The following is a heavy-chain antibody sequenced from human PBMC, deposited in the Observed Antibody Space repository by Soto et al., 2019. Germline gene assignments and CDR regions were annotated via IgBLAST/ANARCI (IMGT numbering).Heavy chain of an antibody. V-gene: IGHV3-64*02. J-gene: IGHJ6*02. Sequence: PGGSLRLSCAASGFTFSSYAMHWVRQAPGKGLEYVAAISTNGGTTNYADSVKGRFTVSRDNSKNTLYLQMGNLRAEDMAVYYCARSSGYYAYYYNGMDVWGQGTTVTVSS. CDR1: GFTFSSYA. CDR2: ISTNGGTT. CDR3: ARSSGYYAYYYNGMDV. D-gene: IGHD3-22*01.